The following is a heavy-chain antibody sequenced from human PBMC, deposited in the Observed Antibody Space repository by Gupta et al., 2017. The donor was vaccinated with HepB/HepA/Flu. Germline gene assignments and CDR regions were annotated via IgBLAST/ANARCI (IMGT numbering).Heavy chain of an antibody. CDR2: ISYDGSNK. J-gene: IGHJ4*02. CDR1: GFTFSSYG. Sequence: QVQLVESGGGVVQPGRSLRLSCAASGFTFSSYGMHWVRQAPGKGLEWVAVISYDGSNKYYADSVKGRFTISRDNSKNTLYLQMNSLRAEDTAVYYCAKADVVSGQLWLGRFDYWGQGTLVTVSS. D-gene: IGHD5-18*01. CDR3: AKADVVSGQLWLGRFDY. V-gene: IGHV3-30*18.